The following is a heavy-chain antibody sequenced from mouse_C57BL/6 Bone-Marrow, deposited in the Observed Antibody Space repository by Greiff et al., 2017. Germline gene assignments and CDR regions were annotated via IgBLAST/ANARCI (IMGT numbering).Heavy chain of an antibody. V-gene: IGHV14-4*01. CDR1: GFNIKDDD. D-gene: IGHD2-3*01. CDR3: TNGYCYALAY. J-gene: IGHJ4*01. CDR2: IDPESGDT. Sequence: VQLQQSGAELVRPGASVKLSCTASGFNIKDDDMHWVKQRPDQGLEWIGWIDPESGDTAYASKFQGKATLTADTSSNTAYLRRSSLSSEDTAVYYGTNGYCYALAYWGQGTSVTVSS.